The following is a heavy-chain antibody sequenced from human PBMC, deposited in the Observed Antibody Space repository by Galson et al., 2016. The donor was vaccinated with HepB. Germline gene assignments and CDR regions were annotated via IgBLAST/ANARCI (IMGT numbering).Heavy chain of an antibody. CDR2: IGTAGDT. CDR3: ARGGGAAAAA. CDR1: GFTFSSYD. J-gene: IGHJ5*02. D-gene: IGHD6-13*01. Sequence: SLRLSCAASGFTFSSYDMHWVRQATGKGLEWVSTIGTAGDTYYPGSVKGRFTLSRENAKNSLYLQMNSLRVDDTAVYYCARGGGAAAAAWGQGTLVTVSS. V-gene: IGHV3-13*04.